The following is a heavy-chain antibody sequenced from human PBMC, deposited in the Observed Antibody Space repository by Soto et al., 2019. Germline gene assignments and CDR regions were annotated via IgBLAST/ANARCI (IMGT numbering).Heavy chain of an antibody. J-gene: IGHJ6*02. CDR2: ISYDENNK. V-gene: IGHV3-30*18. D-gene: IGHD2-21*01. CDR1: GFPFSSYG. CDR3: AKVAQGEPLISDYGMDV. Sequence: GGSLRLSCAASGFPFSSYGMHWVRQAPGKGLEWVALISYDENNKYYADSVKGRFTVSRDNSRNTLYLQMNSLRTEDTAVYYCAKVAQGEPLISDYGMDVWGQGTKVTVSS.